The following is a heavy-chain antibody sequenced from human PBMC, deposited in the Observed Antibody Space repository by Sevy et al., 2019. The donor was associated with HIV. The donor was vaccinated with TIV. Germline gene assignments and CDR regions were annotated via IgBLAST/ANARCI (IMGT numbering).Heavy chain of an antibody. J-gene: IGHJ4*02. CDR1: GASISSSGYY. CDR3: AGPMLTYNSGWSYYDY. Sequence: SETLSLTCTVSGASISSSGYYWGWIRQPPGKGLEWIASIRYSGSTFYNPSLKSRVTISADTSNNQSSLKLNSVTAADTAIYYCAGPMLTYNSGWSYYDYWGQGTVVTVSS. D-gene: IGHD6-19*01. V-gene: IGHV4-39*01. CDR2: IRYSGST.